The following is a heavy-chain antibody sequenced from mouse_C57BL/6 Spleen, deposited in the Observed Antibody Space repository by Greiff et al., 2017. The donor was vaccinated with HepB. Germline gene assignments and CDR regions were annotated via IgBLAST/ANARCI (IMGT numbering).Heavy chain of an antibody. Sequence: EVQLQQSGPELVKPGASVKISCKASGYTFTDYYMNWVKQSHGKSLEWIGDINPNNGGTSYNQKFKGKATLTVDKSSSTAYMELRSLTSEDSAVYYCARSSSIITTVVAPYYFDYWGQGTTLTVSS. CDR1: GYTFTDYY. D-gene: IGHD1-1*01. J-gene: IGHJ2*01. V-gene: IGHV1-26*01. CDR3: ARSSSIITTVVAPYYFDY. CDR2: INPNNGGT.